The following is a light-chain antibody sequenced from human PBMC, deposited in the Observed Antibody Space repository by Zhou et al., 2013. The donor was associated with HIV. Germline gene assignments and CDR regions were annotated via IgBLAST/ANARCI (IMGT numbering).Light chain of an antibody. Sequence: DIQMTQSPSSVSASLGDRVTITCRASQDIGSRLAWYQQKPGKAPKLLIYGASNLQSVVPSRFSGSGSETDFTLTISDLQPEDFATYYCQQGDRFPPTFGQGTKVEIK. CDR3: QQGDRFPPT. CDR2: GAS. J-gene: IGKJ1*01. CDR1: QDIGSR. V-gene: IGKV1-12*01.